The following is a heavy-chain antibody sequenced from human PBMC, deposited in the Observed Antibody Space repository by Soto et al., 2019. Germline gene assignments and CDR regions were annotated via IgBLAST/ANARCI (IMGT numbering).Heavy chain of an antibody. CDR2: IDPSDSQT. Sequence: GESLKISCKGSGYSFAGYWITWVRQKPGKGLEWMGRIDPSDSQTYYSPSFRGHVTISADKSISTAYLQWSSLKASDTAMYYCARRHYYDSSGYYGPYDYWGQGTLVTVSS. CDR3: ARRHYYDSSGYYGPYDY. J-gene: IGHJ4*02. D-gene: IGHD3-22*01. CDR1: GYSFAGYW. V-gene: IGHV5-10-1*01.